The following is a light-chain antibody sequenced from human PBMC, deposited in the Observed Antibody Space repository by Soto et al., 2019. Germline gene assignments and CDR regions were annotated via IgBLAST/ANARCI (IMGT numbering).Light chain of an antibody. Sequence: DIQMTQPPSTLSASVGGSVKITCRASQTISSWLAWYQQKPGKAPKLLIYKASTLKSGVPSRFSGSGSGTDFTLTISCLQSEDFATYYCQQYYSYPRTFGQGTKVDIK. J-gene: IGKJ1*01. CDR3: QQYYSYPRT. CDR1: QTISSW. V-gene: IGKV1-5*03. CDR2: KAS.